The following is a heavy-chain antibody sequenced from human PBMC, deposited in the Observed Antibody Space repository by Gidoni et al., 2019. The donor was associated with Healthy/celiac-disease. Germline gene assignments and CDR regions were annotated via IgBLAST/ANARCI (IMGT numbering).Heavy chain of an antibody. CDR1: GFTFSSYS. Sequence: EVQLVESGGGLVQPGGSLRLSCAASGFTFSSYSMNWVRQAPGKGLEWVSYISSSSSTIYYADSVKGRFTISRDNAKNSLYLQMNSLRAGDTAVYYCARFGSWDRDPLDYWGQGTLVTVSS. J-gene: IGHJ4*02. D-gene: IGHD6-13*01. V-gene: IGHV3-48*01. CDR3: ARFGSWDRDPLDY. CDR2: ISSSSSTI.